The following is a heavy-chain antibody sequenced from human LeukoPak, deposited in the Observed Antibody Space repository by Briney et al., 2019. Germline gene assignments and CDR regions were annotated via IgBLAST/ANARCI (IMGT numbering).Heavy chain of an antibody. CDR1: GGSINDRDW. J-gene: IGHJ6*02. Sequence: PSETLSLTCDVSGGSINDRDWWTWVRQPPGKGLEWLGEIQSSGRTNYNPSLKSRVTFSINKSQNQVFLNLGSVTAADTAIYYCARAQVEYNNGPGSQGYYSYGMDVWGQGTTVTVSS. CDR2: IQSSGRT. V-gene: IGHV4-4*02. CDR3: ARAQVEYNNGPGSQGYYSYGMDV. D-gene: IGHD2-8*02.